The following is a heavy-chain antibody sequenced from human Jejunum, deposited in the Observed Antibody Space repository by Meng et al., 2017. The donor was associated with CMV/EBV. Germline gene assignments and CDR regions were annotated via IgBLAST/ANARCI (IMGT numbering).Heavy chain of an antibody. D-gene: IGHD2-21*02. Sequence: QVQVQESGPGLVKPSETLSLICTVSGVSIRSYYWSWIRLPAGKGLEWIGRIYTSGSTNYNPSLKSRVTMSLDTPKNQFSLKLTSVTAADTALYFCARDGGLDCGGDCYFDHWGQGILVTVSS. J-gene: IGHJ4*02. CDR3: ARDGGLDCGGDCYFDH. CDR1: GVSIRSYY. CDR2: IYTSGST. V-gene: IGHV4-4*07.